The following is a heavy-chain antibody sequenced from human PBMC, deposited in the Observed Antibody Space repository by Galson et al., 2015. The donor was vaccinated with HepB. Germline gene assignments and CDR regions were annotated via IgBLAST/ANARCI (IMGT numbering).Heavy chain of an antibody. J-gene: IGHJ3*02. CDR1: GFTFSGSA. CDR3: TSSIADNWNYFAFDI. CDR2: IRSKANSYAT. Sequence: SLRLSCAASGFTFSGSAMHWVRQASGKGLEWVGRIRSKANSYATAYAASVKGRFTISRDDSKNTAYLQMNSLKTEDTAVYYCTSSIADNWNYFAFDIWGQGTMVTVSS. V-gene: IGHV3-73*01. D-gene: IGHD1-7*01.